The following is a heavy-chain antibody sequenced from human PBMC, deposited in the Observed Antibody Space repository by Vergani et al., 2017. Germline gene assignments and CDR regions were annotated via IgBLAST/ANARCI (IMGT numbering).Heavy chain of an antibody. CDR1: GFTFSSYG. V-gene: IGHV3-30*18. CDR2: ISYDGSNK. CDR3: AKEELSGDSYGYPRALDY. Sequence: QVQLVESGGGVVQPGRSLRLSCAASGFTFSSYGMHWVRQAPGKGLEWVAVISYDGSNKYYADSVKGRFTISRDNSKNTLYLQMNSLRAEDTAVYYCAKEELSGDSYGYPRALDYWGQGTLVTVSS. D-gene: IGHD5-18*01. J-gene: IGHJ4*02.